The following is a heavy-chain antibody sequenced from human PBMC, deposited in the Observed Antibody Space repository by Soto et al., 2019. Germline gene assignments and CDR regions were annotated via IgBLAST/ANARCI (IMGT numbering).Heavy chain of an antibody. V-gene: IGHV1-8*01. CDR2: VNPHSGNT. CDR3: ERGVITVNYEHNWFGP. Sequence: ASVKVSCKSSGYTFTSFDIHWVRQATGQGLEWMGWVNPHSGNTGLAQKFQGRVTMTTNTSISTAYMELSSLISEDTAVYYCERGVITVNYEHNWFGPWGQGNLVTVSS. D-gene: IGHD1-20*01. J-gene: IGHJ5*02. CDR1: GYTFTSFD.